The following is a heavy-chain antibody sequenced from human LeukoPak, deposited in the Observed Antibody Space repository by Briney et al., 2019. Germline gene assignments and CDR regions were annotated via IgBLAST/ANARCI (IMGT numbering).Heavy chain of an antibody. V-gene: IGHV4-39*01. J-gene: IGHJ6*02. CDR2: IYYSGST. CDR1: GGSISSSSYY. D-gene: IGHD6-19*01. CDR3: ARQGYSSGWPPLDYYYGMDV. Sequence: PSETLSLTCTVSGGSISSSSYYWGWIRQPPGKGLEWIGSIYYSGSTYYNPSLKSRVTISVDTSKNQFFLKLSSVTAADTAVYYCARQGYSSGWPPLDYYYGMDVWGQGTTVTVSS.